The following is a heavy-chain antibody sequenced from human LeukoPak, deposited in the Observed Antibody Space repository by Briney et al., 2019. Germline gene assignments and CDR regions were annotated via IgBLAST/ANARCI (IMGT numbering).Heavy chain of an antibody. Sequence: SETLSLTCTVSGSSISSRSYYWGWIRQPPGKGLEWIGSIYYSGSTFYNPSLKSRITISADTSKNQFSLKLSSVTAADTAVYYCARHVRDSSGYYRDWYFDLWGRGTLVTVSS. J-gene: IGHJ2*01. V-gene: IGHV4-39*01. CDR3: ARHVRDSSGYYRDWYFDL. CDR1: GSSISSRSYY. CDR2: IYYSGST. D-gene: IGHD3-22*01.